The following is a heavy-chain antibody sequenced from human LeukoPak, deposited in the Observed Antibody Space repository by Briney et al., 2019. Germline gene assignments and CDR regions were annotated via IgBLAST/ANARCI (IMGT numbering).Heavy chain of an antibody. V-gene: IGHV1-8*01. CDR1: GYTFTSYD. CDR3: ARGVGYCSGGNCYGVGSSDY. D-gene: IGHD2-15*01. Sequence: ASVKVSCKASGYTFTSYDLNWVRQATGQGLEWMGWVSPNSGNTGCAQKFQGRVTMTRDTSVSTVYMELSSLRSEDTAVYYCARGVGYCSGGNCYGVGSSDYWGQGTLVTVSS. CDR2: VSPNSGNT. J-gene: IGHJ4*02.